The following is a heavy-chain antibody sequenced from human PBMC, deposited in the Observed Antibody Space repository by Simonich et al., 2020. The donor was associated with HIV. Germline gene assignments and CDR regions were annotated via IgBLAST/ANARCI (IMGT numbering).Heavy chain of an antibody. CDR2: VPPILGTA. J-gene: IGHJ4*02. Sequence: QVQLVQSGAEVKKPGSSVKFSCKAAGGTFSSFAISWVEQAPGLGLEWGGGVPPILGTAKYAQMFQGRVTITADESTSTAYMELSSLRSEDTGIYYCARKGGGRGVYYFDYWGQGTLVTVSS. CDR1: GGTFSSFA. V-gene: IGHV1-69*13. D-gene: IGHD3-10*01. CDR3: ARKGGGRGVYYFDY.